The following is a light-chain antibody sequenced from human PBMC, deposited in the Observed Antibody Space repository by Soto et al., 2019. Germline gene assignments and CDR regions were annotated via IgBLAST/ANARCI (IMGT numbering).Light chain of an antibody. CDR2: DAS. CDR3: QQSYNTPLT. Sequence: DIQLTQSPSLLSPSIGESVTITCRASQVISTSLAWYQVKPGKAPELLIYDASTLQSGVPSRFRGGASGTDFTLTISSLQLDDFATYYCQQSYNTPLTFGQGTKVDIK. V-gene: IGKV1-39*01. J-gene: IGKJ1*01. CDR1: QVISTS.